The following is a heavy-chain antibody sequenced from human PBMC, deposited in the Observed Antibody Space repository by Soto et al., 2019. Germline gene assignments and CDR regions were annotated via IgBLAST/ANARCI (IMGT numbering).Heavy chain of an antibody. J-gene: IGHJ6*01. D-gene: IGHD1-20*01. Sequence: GESLKISCNGSGYSFTTYCIGLVLQMPGKGLELMGTIYPGDSDTISSPSFQGLVTISVDKSISATYLQWSSLKASDTAMYYCTRRYIPQASNYYYGMDVWGQGTAVTVSS. CDR2: IYPGDSDT. V-gene: IGHV5-51*01. CDR3: TRRYIPQASNYYYGMDV. CDR1: GYSFTTYC.